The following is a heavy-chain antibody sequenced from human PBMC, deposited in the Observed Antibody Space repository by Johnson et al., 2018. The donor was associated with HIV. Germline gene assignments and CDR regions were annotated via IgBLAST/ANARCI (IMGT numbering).Heavy chain of an antibody. J-gene: IGHJ3*02. V-gene: IGHV3-30*03. D-gene: IGHD5-12*01. CDR1: GFTFSSYG. CDR2: ISYDGSEK. Sequence: QVQLVESGGGVVQPGRSLRLSCADSGFTFSSYGMHWVRQAPGKGLEWVAVISYDGSEKYYVDSVKGRFTISRDNAKNSLYLQMNSLRAEDTAVYYCARESTIGAGLDAFDIWGQGTMVTVSS. CDR3: ARESTIGAGLDAFDI.